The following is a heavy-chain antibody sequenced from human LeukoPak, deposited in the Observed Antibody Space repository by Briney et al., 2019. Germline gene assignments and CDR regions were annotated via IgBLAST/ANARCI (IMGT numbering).Heavy chain of an antibody. J-gene: IGHJ4*02. CDR2: IYYSGST. CDR1: GGSISSSSYY. D-gene: IGHD2-8*02. V-gene: IGHV4-39*07. CDR3: ASFGGVQASVSG. Sequence: PSETLSLTCTVSGGSISSSSYYWGWIRQPPGKGLEWIGSIYYSGSTYYNPSLKSRVTISVDTSKNQFSLKLSSVTAADTAVYYCASFGGVQASVSGWGQGTLVTVSS.